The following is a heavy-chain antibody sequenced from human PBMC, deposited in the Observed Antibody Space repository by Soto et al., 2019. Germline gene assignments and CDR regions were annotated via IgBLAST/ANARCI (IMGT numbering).Heavy chain of an antibody. V-gene: IGHV3-74*01. CDR1: GFTFSSSW. CDR2: INSGASTT. D-gene: IGHD3-10*01. Sequence: DVQLVESGGGLVQPGGSLRLSCAASGFTFSSSWMHWVRQAPGKGLVWVSRINSGASTTNYADSVKGRFTISRDNAKNTLYLHMDSLTADDTAVYYCVRGPTGWFGYDYWGQGTLVTVSS. CDR3: VRGPTGWFGYDY. J-gene: IGHJ4*02.